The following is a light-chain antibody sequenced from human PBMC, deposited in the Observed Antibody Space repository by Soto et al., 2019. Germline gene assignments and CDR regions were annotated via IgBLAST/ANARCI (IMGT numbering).Light chain of an antibody. J-gene: IGLJ2*01. CDR1: SGYSNYK. CDR2: VGTGGIVG. CDR3: GADHGSGSNG. V-gene: IGLV9-49*01. Sequence: QSVLTQPPSASASLGASVTLTCTLSSGYSNYKVDWYQQRPGKGPRFVMRVGTGGIVGSKGDGIPDRFSVLGSGLNRYLTIKNIQEEDESDYHCGADHGSGSNGIGGGTKLTVL.